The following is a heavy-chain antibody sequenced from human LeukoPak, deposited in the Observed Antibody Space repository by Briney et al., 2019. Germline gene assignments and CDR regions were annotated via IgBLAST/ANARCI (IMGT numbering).Heavy chain of an antibody. CDR3: ARGEEGTMISPHQRVSRFDP. Sequence: PSETLSLTCAVYGGSFSGYYWSWIRQPPGKGVEWIGQINHSGSTNYNPSLKSRVTISVDTSKNQFSLKLSSVTAADTAVYYCARGEEGTMISPHQRVSRFDPWGQGTLVTVSS. CDR2: INHSGST. D-gene: IGHD3-22*01. V-gene: IGHV4-34*01. J-gene: IGHJ5*02. CDR1: GGSFSGYY.